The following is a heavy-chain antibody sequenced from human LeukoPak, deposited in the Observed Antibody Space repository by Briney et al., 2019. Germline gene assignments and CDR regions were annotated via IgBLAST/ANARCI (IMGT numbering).Heavy chain of an antibody. Sequence: SQTLSLTCAISGDRDSSNSAAWNWIRQSPLRGLEWLGRTYYRSKWHNDYAKSVKSRITINPDTSKNQFSLQLNSVTPEDTAVYYCARDLYGMDVWDQGTTVTVSS. J-gene: IGHJ6*02. CDR1: GDRDSSNSAA. V-gene: IGHV6-1*01. CDR3: ARDLYGMDV. CDR2: TYYRSKWHN.